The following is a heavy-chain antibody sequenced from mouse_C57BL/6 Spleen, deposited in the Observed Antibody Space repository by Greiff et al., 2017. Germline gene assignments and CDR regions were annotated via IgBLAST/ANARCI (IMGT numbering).Heavy chain of an antibody. D-gene: IGHD1-1*01. J-gene: IGHJ3*01. CDR2: IYPGDGDT. CDR3: ARDYVSSWAY. Sequence: VQLQQSGPELVKPGASVKLSCKASGYAFSSSWMNWVKQRPGKGLEWIGRIYPGDGDTNYNGKFKGKATLTADKSSSTAYMQLSSLTSEYAAVYFSARDYVSSWAYWGQGTLVTVSA. CDR1: GYAFSSSW. V-gene: IGHV1-82*01.